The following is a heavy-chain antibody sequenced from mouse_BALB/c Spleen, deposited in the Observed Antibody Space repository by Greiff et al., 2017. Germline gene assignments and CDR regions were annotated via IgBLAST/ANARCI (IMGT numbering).Heavy chain of an antibody. J-gene: IGHJ3*01. CDR2: IYPYNGGT. V-gene: IGHV1S29*02. D-gene: IGHD2-3*01. Sequence: EVQLQQSGPELVKPGASVKISCKASGYTFTDYYMHWVKQRHGKSLEWIGYIYPYNGGTGYNQKFKSKATLTVDKSSSTAYMELRSLTSEDSAVYYCARSGDGYRFAYWGQGTLVTVSA. CDR3: ARSGDGYRFAY. CDR1: GYTFTDYY.